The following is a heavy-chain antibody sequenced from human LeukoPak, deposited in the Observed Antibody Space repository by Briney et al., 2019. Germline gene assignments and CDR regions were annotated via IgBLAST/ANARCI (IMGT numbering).Heavy chain of an antibody. CDR1: GYTFTGYY. J-gene: IGHJ4*02. CDR3: ATDRGRVGVSSGLSDY. V-gene: IGHV1-2*06. CDR2: INPNSGGT. D-gene: IGHD1-26*01. Sequence: GASVKVSCKASGYTFTGYYIHWMRQPPGQGLEWMGRINPNSGGTTFAQRFQGRVTMTTDTSISTTYMELSRLRSDDTAVYYCATDRGRVGVSSGLSDYWGQGTLVTVSS.